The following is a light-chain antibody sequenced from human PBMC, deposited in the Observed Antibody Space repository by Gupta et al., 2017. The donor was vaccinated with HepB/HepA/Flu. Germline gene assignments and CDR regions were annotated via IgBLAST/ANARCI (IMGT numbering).Light chain of an antibody. V-gene: IGLV2-11*01. CDR1: SSDIGAYNY. J-gene: IGLJ1*01. CDR2: DVT. CDR3: CSSEGSNTFGV. Sequence: HSALPQPRSVSGPPGQSVTIPCTGTSSDIGAYNYVSWYQQHPGKDPKLIIDDVTKRPSAVPDRFSGYKSGYTATRTISGLQAEDEADYYCCSSEGSNTFGVFGTGTKVTVL.